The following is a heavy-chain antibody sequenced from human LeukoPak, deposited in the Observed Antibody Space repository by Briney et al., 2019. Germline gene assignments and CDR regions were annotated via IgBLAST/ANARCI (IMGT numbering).Heavy chain of an antibody. D-gene: IGHD3-10*01. Sequence: PSETLSLTCTVSGGSISSGGYYWSWIRQHPGKGLEWIGYIYYSGSTYYNPSLKSRVTISVDTSKNQFFLKLSSVTAADTAVYYCARYGSGSTWFDPWGQGTLVTVSS. CDR2: IYYSGST. J-gene: IGHJ5*02. CDR3: ARYGSGSTWFDP. V-gene: IGHV4-31*03. CDR1: GGSISSGGYY.